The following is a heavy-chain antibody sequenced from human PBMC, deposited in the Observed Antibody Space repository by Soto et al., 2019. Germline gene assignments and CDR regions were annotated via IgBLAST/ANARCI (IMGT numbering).Heavy chain of an antibody. CDR1: GVTLTDVW. Sequence: EVQLVESGGGLVQPGGSLRLSFVVSGVTLTDVWMNWVRQAPGKGLEWDGRIRSKSDGGTTDYAAPVKGRITISRDDSKNTLYLQMSSLKSEDTAVYYWSHGYAQYFNSWGQGTLVTVSS. CDR3: SHGYAQYFNS. CDR2: IRSKSDGGTT. D-gene: IGHD3-16*02. V-gene: IGHV3-15*07. J-gene: IGHJ4*02.